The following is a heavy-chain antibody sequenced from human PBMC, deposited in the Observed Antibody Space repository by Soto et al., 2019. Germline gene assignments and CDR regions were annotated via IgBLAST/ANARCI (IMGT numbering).Heavy chain of an antibody. CDR3: ARGYYYGSGSYIRSFDP. J-gene: IGHJ5*02. Sequence: SETLSLTCTVSGGSISSYYWSWIRQPPGKGLEWIGYIYYSGSTNYNPSLKSRVTISVDTSKNQFSLKLSSVTAADTAVYYCARGYYYGSGSYIRSFDPWGQGTLVTVSS. CDR2: IYYSGST. D-gene: IGHD3-10*01. CDR1: GGSISSYY. V-gene: IGHV4-59*12.